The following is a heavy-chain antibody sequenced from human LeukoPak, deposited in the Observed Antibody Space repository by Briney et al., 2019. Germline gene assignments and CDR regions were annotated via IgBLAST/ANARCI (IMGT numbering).Heavy chain of an antibody. CDR2: VYYSGST. CDR3: ARGRSGYNWAFVI. J-gene: IGHJ3*02. Sequence: PSETLSLTCTVSGVSITGYYWSWIRQTPGKGLAWIGYVYYSGSTDNNPSLKSRVTISVDTSKNQFSLKLSSVTAADTAVYYCARGRSGYNWAFVIWGQGTMVTVSS. V-gene: IGHV4-59*01. CDR1: GVSITGYY. D-gene: IGHD5-24*01.